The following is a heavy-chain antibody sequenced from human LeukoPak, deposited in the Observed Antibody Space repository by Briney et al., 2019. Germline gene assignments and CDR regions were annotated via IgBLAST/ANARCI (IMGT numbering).Heavy chain of an antibody. CDR1: GFTFSSNG. CDR3: AKAIAAPDWYFDL. D-gene: IGHD6-13*01. Sequence: GVSLRLSCAASGFTFSSNGMHWVRQASSKGLEWGAVISFDGNNNYYADSVKGRFTISRDNSRNTLYPQMNTLRAEDTAVYYCAKAIAAPDWYFDLWGRGTLVTVS. J-gene: IGHJ2*01. CDR2: ISFDGNNN. V-gene: IGHV3-30*18.